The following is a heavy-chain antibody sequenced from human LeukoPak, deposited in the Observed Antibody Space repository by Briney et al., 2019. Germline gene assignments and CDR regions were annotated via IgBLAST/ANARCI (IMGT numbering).Heavy chain of an antibody. CDR3: ASSTVGYCSGGSCYGDY. J-gene: IGHJ4*02. Sequence: PGGSLRLSCAASGFTFSSYSMNWVRQAPGKGLEWVSSISSSRSHIYYADSVKGRLTISRDNAKNSLYLQTNSLRAEDTAVYYCASSTVGYCSGGSCYGDYWGQGTLVTVSS. CDR1: GFTFSSYS. D-gene: IGHD2-15*01. CDR2: ISSSRSHI. V-gene: IGHV3-21*01.